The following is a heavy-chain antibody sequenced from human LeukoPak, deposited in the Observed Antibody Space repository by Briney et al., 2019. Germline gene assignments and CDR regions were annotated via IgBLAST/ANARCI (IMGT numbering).Heavy chain of an antibody. Sequence: SGTLSLTCAVSGGSISSSNWWSWVRQPPGKGLEWIGEILHSGITNYNPPLKSRVTISVDKSKNQFSLKLSSVTAADTAVYYCARVDYYGSGSRSDYWGQGTLVTVSS. CDR3: ARVDYYGSGSRSDY. D-gene: IGHD3-10*01. V-gene: IGHV4-4*02. CDR2: ILHSGIT. J-gene: IGHJ4*02. CDR1: GGSISSSNW.